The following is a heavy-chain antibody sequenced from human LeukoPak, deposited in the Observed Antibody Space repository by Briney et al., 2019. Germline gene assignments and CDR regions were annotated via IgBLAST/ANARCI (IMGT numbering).Heavy chain of an antibody. V-gene: IGHV3-30*18. CDR3: AKGHYDFWSGHFDF. J-gene: IGHJ4*02. CDR1: GFTFSSYD. D-gene: IGHD3-3*01. Sequence: PGRSLRLSCAASGFTFSSYDMYWVRQAPGKGLEWLAVISSDGSNKYYADSVKGRFTISRDNSKNTLDLQMNSLRTEDTAVYYCAKGHYDFWSGHFDFWGQGTLVTVSS. CDR2: ISSDGSNK.